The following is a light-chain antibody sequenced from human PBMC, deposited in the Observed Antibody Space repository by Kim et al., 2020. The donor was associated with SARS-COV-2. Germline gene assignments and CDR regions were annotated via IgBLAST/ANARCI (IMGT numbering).Light chain of an antibody. CDR2: RAS. CDR3: PLCQCALHT. V-gene: IGKV1-5*03. J-gene: IGKJ2*01. CDR1: RNKEQL. Sequence: SRSRGESVPITSRDSRNKEQLMAWYQQKPGEAPKLLIYRASAIERGVSSRFSGSGCGTEFTLTINNLQRDDVATLLCPLCQCALHTFAQGTKLQI.